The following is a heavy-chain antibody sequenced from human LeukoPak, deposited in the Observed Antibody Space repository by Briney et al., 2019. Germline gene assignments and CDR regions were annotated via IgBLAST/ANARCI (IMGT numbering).Heavy chain of an antibody. J-gene: IGHJ6*02. Sequence: PGRSLRLSCAASGFTFSSYAMHWVRQAPGKGLEWVAVISYDGSNKYYADSVKGRFTISRDNSKNTLYLQMNSLRAEDTAVYYCARDSPDPPRFLEWFRDPRDYYYYGMDVWGQGTTVTVSS. CDR2: ISYDGSNK. V-gene: IGHV3-30*04. D-gene: IGHD3-3*01. CDR3: ARDSPDPPRFLEWFRDPRDYYYYGMDV. CDR1: GFTFSSYA.